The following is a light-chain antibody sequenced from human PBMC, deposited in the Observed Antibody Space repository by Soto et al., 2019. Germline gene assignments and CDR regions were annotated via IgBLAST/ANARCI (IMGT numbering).Light chain of an antibody. Sequence: DIQMTQSPCTRSASVGDRVTITCRASQTISTWLAWYQQKPGKAPKLLIYKASSLESGVPSRFSGSGSGTEFTLTISSLQPDDFATYYCQHYNSYSEAFGQGTKVDI. CDR3: QHYNSYSEA. CDR1: QTISTW. J-gene: IGKJ1*01. CDR2: KAS. V-gene: IGKV1-5*03.